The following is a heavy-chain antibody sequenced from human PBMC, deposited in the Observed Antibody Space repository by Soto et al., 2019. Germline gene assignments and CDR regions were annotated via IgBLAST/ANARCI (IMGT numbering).Heavy chain of an antibody. Sequence: GESLKISCKASEYSFSNYWIGWVRQKAGKDLEWIERIDPSDSYTAYSPSCQGHVIISTDKSIATAFLQWSRLKAADSAIYYCARLEGYCRSTSCYKYYYGLDVWGQGTAVTVSS. CDR1: EYSFSNYW. CDR3: ARLEGYCRSTSCYKYYYGLDV. CDR2: IDPSDSYT. D-gene: IGHD2-2*02. V-gene: IGHV5-10-1*01. J-gene: IGHJ6*02.